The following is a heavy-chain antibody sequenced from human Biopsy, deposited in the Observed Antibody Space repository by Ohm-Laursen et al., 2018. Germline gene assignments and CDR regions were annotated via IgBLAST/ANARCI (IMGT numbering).Heavy chain of an antibody. D-gene: IGHD2-21*02. CDR3: ARVSVTAYTLPRWFFDL. J-gene: IGHJ2*01. Sequence: SDTLSLTCTVSGGSISGHFWSWVRQPAGKGPEWIGRIYSNGNTNYNPSLKSRVSMSVDTSKNHFSLNLTSVTAADTAVYYCARVSVTAYTLPRWFFDLWGRGTLVTVSS. CDR1: GGSISGHF. CDR2: IYSNGNT. V-gene: IGHV4-4*07.